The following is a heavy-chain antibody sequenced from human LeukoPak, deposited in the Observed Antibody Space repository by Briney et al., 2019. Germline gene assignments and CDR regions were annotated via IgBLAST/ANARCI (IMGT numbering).Heavy chain of an antibody. CDR2: IYYSESTYSGST. V-gene: IGHV4-59*01. Sequence: SETLSLTCTVSGDSISSYYWSWIRQPPGKGLEWIGYIYYSESTYSGSTKYNPSLKSRVTISVDTSKKQFSLRLSSVTAADTALYYCARDRGGYSSSYFDPWGQGTLVTVSS. CDR1: GDSISSYY. D-gene: IGHD6-13*01. J-gene: IGHJ5*02. CDR3: ARDRGGYSSSYFDP.